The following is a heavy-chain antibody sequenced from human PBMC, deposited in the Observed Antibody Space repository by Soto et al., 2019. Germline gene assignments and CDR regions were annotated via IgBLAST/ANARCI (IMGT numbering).Heavy chain of an antibody. CDR2: ISSGNPSV. CDR1: GFTISNYS. J-gene: IGHJ4*02. D-gene: IGHD1-26*01. V-gene: IGHV3-48*02. Sequence: EVQLVDSGGGLVQPGGSMRLSCAASGFTISNYSMNWVRQAPGKGLEWIAYISSGNPSVHYADSVRVRFTISRDTAKNSLHLQMNSLRDDDSAVYFCARGGWEHDYWGQGTLVTVSS. CDR3: ARGGWEHDY.